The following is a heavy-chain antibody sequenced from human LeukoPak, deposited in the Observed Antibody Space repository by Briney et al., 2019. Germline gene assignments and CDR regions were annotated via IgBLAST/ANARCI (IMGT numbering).Heavy chain of an antibody. CDR2: ISSSSSTI. CDR3: AKNGAVAGTCDY. CDR1: GFIFSGYS. D-gene: IGHD6-19*01. V-gene: IGHV3-48*02. Sequence: GGSLRLSCAASGFIFSGYSMDWVRQAPGRGLEWVSYISSSSSTIYYADSVKGRFTISRDNAKKSLYLQMNSLREEDTAVYYCAKNGAVAGTCDYWGQGILVTVSS. J-gene: IGHJ4*02.